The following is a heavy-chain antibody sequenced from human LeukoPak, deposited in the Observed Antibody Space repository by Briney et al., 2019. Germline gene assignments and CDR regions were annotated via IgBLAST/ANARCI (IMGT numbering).Heavy chain of an antibody. J-gene: IGHJ6*03. CDR3: AKDNWVAVAGGPYYYYYMDV. V-gene: IGHV3-43D*03. Sequence: QPGRSLRLSCAASGFTFDDYAMHWVRHAPGKGLEWVSLISWDGGSTYYADSVKGRFTISRDNSKNSLYLQMNSLRAEDTALYYCAKDNWVAVAGGPYYYYYMDVWGKGTTVTVSS. CDR1: GFTFDDYA. D-gene: IGHD6-19*01. CDR2: ISWDGGST.